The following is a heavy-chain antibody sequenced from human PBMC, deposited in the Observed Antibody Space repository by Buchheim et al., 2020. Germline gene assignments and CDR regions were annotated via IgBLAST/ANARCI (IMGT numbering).Heavy chain of an antibody. Sequence: EVQLVESGGGLVQPGGSLRLSCAASGFTFSSYEMNWVRQAPGKGLEWVSYISSSGSTIYYADSVKGRFTISRDNAKNSLYLQMNSLRAEDTAVYYCAREAYCGGDCYSSPFDYWGQGTL. CDR1: GFTFSSYE. V-gene: IGHV3-48*03. CDR3: AREAYCGGDCYSSPFDY. J-gene: IGHJ4*02. CDR2: ISSSGSTI. D-gene: IGHD2-21*02.